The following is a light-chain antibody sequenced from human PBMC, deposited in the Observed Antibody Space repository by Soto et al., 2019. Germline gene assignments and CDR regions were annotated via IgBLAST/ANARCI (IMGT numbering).Light chain of an antibody. V-gene: IGKV1-5*01. CDR1: QSISNW. J-gene: IGKJ1*01. CDR2: DAS. CDR3: QQYSAYMXT. Sequence: DSQMTQSPSTLSASVGDRVTITCRASQSISNWLAWYQQKPGKAPNLLIYDASSLESGVPSRFSGSGSGTEFTLTISSLQPDDFATYYCQQYSAYMXTXGQGTKV.